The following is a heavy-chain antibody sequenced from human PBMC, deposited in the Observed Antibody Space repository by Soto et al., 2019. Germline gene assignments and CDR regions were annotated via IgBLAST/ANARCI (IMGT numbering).Heavy chain of an antibody. CDR2: IIPIFGTA. CDR3: ARGPYGSGSYYYYYGMDV. V-gene: IGHV1-69*13. Sequence: SVKVSCKASGGTFSSYAISWVRQAPGQGLEWMGGIIPIFGTANYAQKFQGRVTITADESTSTAYMELSSLRSEDTAVYYCARGPYGSGSYYYYYGMDVWGQGTTVTVSS. J-gene: IGHJ6*02. D-gene: IGHD3-10*01. CDR1: GGTFSSYA.